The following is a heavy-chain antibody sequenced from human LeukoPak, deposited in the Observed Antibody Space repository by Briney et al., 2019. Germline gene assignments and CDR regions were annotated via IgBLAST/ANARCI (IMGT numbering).Heavy chain of an antibody. J-gene: IGHJ4*02. V-gene: IGHV3-23*01. D-gene: IGHD6-13*01. CDR2: ISGSGSST. CDR3: AKWDSSSWSNY. Sequence: GGSLRLSCAASGFTFSSFAMSWVRQAPGKGLEWVSAISGSGSSTYYADSVKGRFTISRGKSKNTLYLQMNSLRAEDTAVYYCAKWDSSSWSNYWGQGTLVTVSS. CDR1: GFTFSSFA.